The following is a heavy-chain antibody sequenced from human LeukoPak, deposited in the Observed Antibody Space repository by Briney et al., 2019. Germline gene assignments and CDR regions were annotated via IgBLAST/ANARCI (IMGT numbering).Heavy chain of an antibody. V-gene: IGHV3-53*01. CDR2: IYSGGST. CDR3: ARGSPHADYVWGSYRPVDY. Sequence: GGSLRLSCAASGFTVSSNYMSWVRQAPGKWLEWVSIIYSGGSTYYADSVKGRFTISRDNSKNTLYLQMNSLRAEDTAVYYCARGSPHADYVWGSYRPVDYWGQGTLVTVSS. D-gene: IGHD3-16*02. CDR1: GFTVSSNY. J-gene: IGHJ4*02.